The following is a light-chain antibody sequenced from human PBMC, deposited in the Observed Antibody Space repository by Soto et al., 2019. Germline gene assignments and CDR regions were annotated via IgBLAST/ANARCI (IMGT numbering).Light chain of an antibody. Sequence: DIQMTQSPSTLSASVGDRVTITCRASQSISSWLAWYQQRPGKAPNLLIYKASNLERGVPSRFSGSGSGTELTLTISSLHPDDFATYYCQQYYTFPWTFGPGTKV. CDR3: QQYYTFPWT. J-gene: IGKJ1*01. CDR1: QSISSW. CDR2: KAS. V-gene: IGKV1-5*03.